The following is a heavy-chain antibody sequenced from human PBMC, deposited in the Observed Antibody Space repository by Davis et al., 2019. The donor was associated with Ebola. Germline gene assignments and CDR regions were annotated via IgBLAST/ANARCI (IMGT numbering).Heavy chain of an antibody. V-gene: IGHV4-59*13. CDR3: ARAPRGGAARYYLDY. CDR1: GGSISSYY. D-gene: IGHD3-10*01. CDR2: IYYSRST. Sequence: PGGSLRLSCTVSGGSISSYYWSWIRQPPGKGLEWLGYIYYSRSTNYNPSLDSRVTISVDTSKNQFSLKMNSMSAADTAVYYCARAPRGGAARYYLDYWGRGTLVTVSS. J-gene: IGHJ4*02.